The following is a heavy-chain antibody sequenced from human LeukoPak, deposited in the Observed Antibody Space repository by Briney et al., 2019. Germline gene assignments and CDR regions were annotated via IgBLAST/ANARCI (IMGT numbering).Heavy chain of an antibody. CDR3: ARDKQLVDGGNAFDI. CDR1: GGSISNYY. V-gene: IGHV4-4*07. D-gene: IGHD6-6*01. Sequence: NPSETLSLTCTVSGGSISNYYWSWIRQPAGKGLEWIGRIYTGGSTNYNPSLKSRVTMSVDTSKNQFSLKLSSVTAADTVVYYCARDKQLVDGGNAFDIWGQGTMVTVSS. J-gene: IGHJ3*02. CDR2: IYTGGST.